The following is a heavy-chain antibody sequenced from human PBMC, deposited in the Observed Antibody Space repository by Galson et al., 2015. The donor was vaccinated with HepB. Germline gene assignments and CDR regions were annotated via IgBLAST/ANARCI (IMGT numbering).Heavy chain of an antibody. D-gene: IGHD4-17*01. CDR1: GFTFSNYA. CDR3: AKDRGGYDFGDRFQY. J-gene: IGHJ1*01. Sequence: SLRLSCAASGFTFSNYAMSWVRQAPGKGLEWVSGISGSGGSTYYADSVKGRFTISRDNSKNTLYLQMNSLRAEDTAVYYCAKDRGGYDFGDRFQYWGQGTLVIVSS. CDR2: ISGSGGST. V-gene: IGHV3-23*01.